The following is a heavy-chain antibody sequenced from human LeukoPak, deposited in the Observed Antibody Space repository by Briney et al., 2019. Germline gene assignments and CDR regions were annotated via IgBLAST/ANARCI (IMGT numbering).Heavy chain of an antibody. CDR2: IPYSGTT. J-gene: IGHJ4*02. CDR3: ARHASGYDPFFDY. V-gene: IGHV4-59*08. CDR1: GGSISSYY. Sequence: PSETLSLTCTVSGGSISSYYWSWIRQPPGKGLEWIGYIPYSGTTNYNPSLKSRVTISIVTSRNHFSLRLSSVTAADTAMYYCARHASGYDPFFDYWGQGTLVAVSS. D-gene: IGHD5-12*01.